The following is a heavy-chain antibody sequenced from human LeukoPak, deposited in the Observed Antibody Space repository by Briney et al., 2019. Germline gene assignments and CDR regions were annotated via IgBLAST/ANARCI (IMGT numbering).Heavy chain of an antibody. J-gene: IGHJ4*02. V-gene: IGHV4-59*02. CDR3: TRGAGWLIDY. D-gene: IGHD3-16*01. Sequence: SETLSLTCTVSGGSVSYYYWSWIRQPPGKGLEWIGYFHNSGTSTYNPSLKSRVTISADTSKNQFSLKLNSLTTADTAVYYCTRGAGWLIDYWGQGILVTVSS. CDR1: GGSVSYYY. CDR2: FHNSGTS.